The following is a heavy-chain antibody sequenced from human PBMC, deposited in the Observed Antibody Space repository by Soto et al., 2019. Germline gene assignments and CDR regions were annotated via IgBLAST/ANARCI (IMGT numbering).Heavy chain of an antibody. CDR2: IWYDGSNK. Sequence: GKGLEWVAVIWYDGSNKYYADSVKGRFTISRDNSKNTLYLQMNSLRAEDTAVYYCPTEAYGHYDVTFAAYRRHGTPVPVS. CDR3: PTEAYGHYDVTFAAY. V-gene: IGHV3-33*01. D-gene: IGHD4-17*01. J-gene: IGHJ4*01.